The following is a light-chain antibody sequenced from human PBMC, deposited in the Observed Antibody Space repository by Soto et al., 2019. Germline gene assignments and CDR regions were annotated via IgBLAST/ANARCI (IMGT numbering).Light chain of an antibody. CDR2: KVS. V-gene: IGKV1-5*03. J-gene: IGKJ2*01. CDR3: QQYNNFYT. Sequence: DIQMTQSPSTRSASVGDRVNITCRASQKISGWLAWYQQKPGKVPKLLMYKVSTLDSGVPSRFSGSESGTEFTLTISRLQPDDAATYYCQQYNNFYTFGQGTKVDIK. CDR1: QKISGW.